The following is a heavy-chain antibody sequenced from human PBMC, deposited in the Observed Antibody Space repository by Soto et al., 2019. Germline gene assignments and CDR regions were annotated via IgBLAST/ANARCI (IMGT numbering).Heavy chain of an antibody. J-gene: IGHJ4*02. CDR3: ARDQGGPFDY. CDR2: IYYSGSS. CDR1: GFSFSTYY. Sequence: PATLSLTSPVSGFSFSTYYVSWIRQAPGKGLEWIGYIYYSGSSNYNPSLKSRVTMSVDTSKNQLSLKLSSVTAADTAVYYCARDQGGPFDYWGQGTLVTVSS. D-gene: IGHD2-15*01. V-gene: IGHV4-59*01.